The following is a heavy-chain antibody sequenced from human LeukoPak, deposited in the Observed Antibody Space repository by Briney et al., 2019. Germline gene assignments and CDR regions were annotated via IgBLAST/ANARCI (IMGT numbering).Heavy chain of an antibody. D-gene: IGHD1-26*01. CDR3: ARESVSGSYRYYFDY. CDR1: GYTFTSYY. CDR2: INPSGGST. J-gene: IGHJ4*02. V-gene: IGHV1-46*01. Sequence: ASVKVSCKASGYTFTSYYMHWVRQAPGQGLEWMGIINPSGGSTSYAQKFQGRVTMTRGTSTSTVYMELSSLRSEDTAVYYCARESVSGSYRYYFDYWGQGTLVTVSS.